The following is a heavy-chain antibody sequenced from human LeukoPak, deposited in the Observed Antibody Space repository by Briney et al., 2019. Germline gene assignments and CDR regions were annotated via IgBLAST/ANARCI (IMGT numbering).Heavy chain of an antibody. CDR3: ARDFTMVRGTFDY. CDR1: GFTVSSNY. CDR2: IYSGGST. D-gene: IGHD3-10*01. Sequence: GGSLRLSCAASGFTVSSNYMSWVRQAPGKGLEWVSVIYSGGSTYYADSVKGRFTISRDNSKNTLYLQMNSLRAEDTAVYYCARDFTMVRGTFDYWGQGTLVTVSS. J-gene: IGHJ4*02. V-gene: IGHV3-66*01.